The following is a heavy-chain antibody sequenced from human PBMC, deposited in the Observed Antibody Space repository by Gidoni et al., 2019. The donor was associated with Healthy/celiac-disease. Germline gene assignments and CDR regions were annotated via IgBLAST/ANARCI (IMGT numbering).Heavy chain of an antibody. CDR3: AREGYDSSGYYFGWFDP. Sequence: EVQLVESGGGLIQPGGSLRLSCAASGFTVSSNYMSWVRQAPGKGLEWVSVIYSGGSTYYADSVKGRFTISRDNSKNTLYLQMNSLRAEDTAVYYCAREGYDSSGYYFGWFDPWGQGTLVTVSS. D-gene: IGHD3-22*01. CDR1: GFTVSSNY. V-gene: IGHV3-53*01. CDR2: IYSGGST. J-gene: IGHJ5*02.